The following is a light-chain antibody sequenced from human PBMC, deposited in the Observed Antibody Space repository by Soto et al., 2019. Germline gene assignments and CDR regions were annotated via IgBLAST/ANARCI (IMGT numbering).Light chain of an antibody. V-gene: IGLV1-40*01. Sequence: QSVLTQPPSMSGAPGQWVTISCTGSSSNIGAGYDVHWYQQLPGTAPKLLIYGNNNRPSGVPDRFSGSKSGTSASLAITGLQAEDEADYYCNSYDSSMSPVVFGGGTKLTVL. CDR2: GNN. J-gene: IGLJ2*01. CDR3: NSYDSSMSPVV. CDR1: SSNIGAGYD.